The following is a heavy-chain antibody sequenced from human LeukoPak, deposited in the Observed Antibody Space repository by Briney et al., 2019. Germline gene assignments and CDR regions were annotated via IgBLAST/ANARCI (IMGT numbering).Heavy chain of an antibody. D-gene: IGHD5-12*01. V-gene: IGHV4-31*03. Sequence: SETLSLTCTVSGGSISSGGYYWSWIRQHPGKGLEWIGYIYYSGSTYYNPSLKSRVTLSVDTSKNQFSLKLSSVTAADTAVYYCARESIVATIIDYWGQGTLVTVSS. CDR1: GGSISSGGYY. CDR2: IYYSGST. CDR3: ARESIVATIIDY. J-gene: IGHJ4*02.